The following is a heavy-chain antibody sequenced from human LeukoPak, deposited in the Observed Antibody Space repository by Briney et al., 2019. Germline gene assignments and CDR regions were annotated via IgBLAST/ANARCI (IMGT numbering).Heavy chain of an antibody. CDR3: AKERITMVRGVREFDP. CDR1: GFTFSSYA. Sequence: GGSLRLSCAASGFTFSSYAMHWVRQAPGKGLEYVSAISSNGGSTYYANSVKGRFTISRDNSKNTLYLQMNSLRAEDTAVYYCAKERITMVRGVREFDPWGQGTLVTVSS. V-gene: IGHV3-64*01. D-gene: IGHD3-10*01. CDR2: ISSNGGST. J-gene: IGHJ5*02.